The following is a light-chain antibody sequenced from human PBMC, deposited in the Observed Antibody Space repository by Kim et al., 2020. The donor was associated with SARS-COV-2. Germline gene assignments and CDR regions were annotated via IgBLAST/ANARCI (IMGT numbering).Light chain of an antibody. J-gene: IGLJ2*01. V-gene: IGLV2-14*03. Sequence: QSALTQPASVSGSPGQSITISCTGTSSDVGGYIFVSWYQQQPGKAPKLIIYDVSNRPSGVSNRFSGSKSGNRASLTIFGLQAEDEADYYCTSYTSTSTLVFGGGTQLTVL. CDR1: SSDVGGYIF. CDR3: TSYTSTSTLV. CDR2: DVS.